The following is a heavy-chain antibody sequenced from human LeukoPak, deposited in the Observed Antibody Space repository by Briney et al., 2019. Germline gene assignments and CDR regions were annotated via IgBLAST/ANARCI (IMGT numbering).Heavy chain of an antibody. CDR1: GFTFSSYA. D-gene: IGHD6-6*01. CDR3: ARASRKAAPYYYYMDV. CDR2: ISYDGSNK. Sequence: GGSLRLSCAASGFTFSSYAMHWFRQAPGKGLEWVAVISYDGSNKYYADSVKGRFTISRDNSKNTLYLQMNSLRAEDTAVYYCARASRKAAPYYYYMDVWGKGTTVTVSS. V-gene: IGHV3-30-3*01. J-gene: IGHJ6*03.